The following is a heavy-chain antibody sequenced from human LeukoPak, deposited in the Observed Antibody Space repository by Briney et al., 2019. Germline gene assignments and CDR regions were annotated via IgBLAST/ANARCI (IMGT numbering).Heavy chain of an antibody. CDR1: GFNFYTYG. J-gene: IGHJ3*02. D-gene: IGHD3-10*01. V-gene: IGHV3-33*01. CDR2: IWYDGSNK. Sequence: GGSLRLSCAASGFNFYTYGMHWVRQAPGKGLEWVAVIWYDGSNKYYADSVKGRFTISRDNSKNTLYLQMNSLRAEDTAVYYCARDFRELGGMRDAFDIWGQGTMVTVSS. CDR3: ARDFRELGGMRDAFDI.